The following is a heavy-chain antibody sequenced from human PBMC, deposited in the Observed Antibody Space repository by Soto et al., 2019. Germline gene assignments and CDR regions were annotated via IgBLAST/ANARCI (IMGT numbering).Heavy chain of an antibody. Sequence: GGSLRLSCAASGFTFSSYAMSWVRQAPGKGLEWVSAISGSGGSTYYADSVKGRFTISRDNSKNTLYLQMNSLRAEDTAVYYCANHDSSGYYSFFDYWGQGTLVTVSS. V-gene: IGHV3-23*01. J-gene: IGHJ4*02. CDR2: ISGSGGST. CDR1: GFTFSSYA. CDR3: ANHDSSGYYSFFDY. D-gene: IGHD3-22*01.